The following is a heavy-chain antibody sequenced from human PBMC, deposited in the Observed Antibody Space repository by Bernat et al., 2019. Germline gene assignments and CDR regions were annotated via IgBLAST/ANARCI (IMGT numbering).Heavy chain of an antibody. CDR1: GGSFSGYY. CDR3: ARDMVRGGYYYYGMDV. J-gene: IGHJ6*02. CDR2: INHSGST. V-gene: IGHV4-34*01. Sequence: QVQLQQWGAGLLKPSETLSLTCAGYGGSFSGYYWSWIRQPPGKGLEWIGEINHSGSTNYNPSLKSRVTISVDTSKNQCSLKLGSVTAADTAVYYCARDMVRGGYYYYGMDVWGQGTTVTVSS. D-gene: IGHD3-10*01.